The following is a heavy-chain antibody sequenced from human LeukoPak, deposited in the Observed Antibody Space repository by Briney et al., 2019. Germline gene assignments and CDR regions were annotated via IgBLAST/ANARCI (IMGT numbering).Heavy chain of an antibody. V-gene: IGHV3-21*01. D-gene: IGHD2-2*01. CDR1: GFTFSSYS. J-gene: IGHJ6*02. CDR3: ARLCKIVVPAAILSYGMDV. CDR2: ISSSSSYI. Sequence: GGSLRLSCAASGFTFSSYSMNWVRPAPGKGLEWDSSISSSSSYIYYADSVKGRFTISRDNAKNSLYLQMNSLRAEDTAVYYCARLCKIVVPAAILSYGMDVSGQGTTVTVSS.